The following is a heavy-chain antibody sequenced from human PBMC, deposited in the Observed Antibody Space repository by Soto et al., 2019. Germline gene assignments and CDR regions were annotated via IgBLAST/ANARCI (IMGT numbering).Heavy chain of an antibody. D-gene: IGHD3-22*01. CDR2: VYYSGST. CDR1: GASINNNDYY. Sequence: QLQESGPGLVMPSQTLSLTCTVSGASINNNDYYWSWIRQTPGKGLEWIGYVYYSGSTDYIPSLKSRLSMSIDKSQNQFTLKLNSVTAADTATYHCARMSYFYDKWYFDLWGRGTLVTVSS. V-gene: IGHV4-30-4*01. CDR3: ARMSYFYDKWYFDL. J-gene: IGHJ2*01.